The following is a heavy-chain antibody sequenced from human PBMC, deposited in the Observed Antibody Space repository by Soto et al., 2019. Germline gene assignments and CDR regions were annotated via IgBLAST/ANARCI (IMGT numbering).Heavy chain of an antibody. D-gene: IGHD5-18*01. Sequence: QAQLVESGGGVAQPGRSLRLSCAASGFAFSSYGMHWVRQAPGTGLEWVAVISYDGSLQHYADSVKGRFTIARDNSKNMVLLEMSSLSAEDTAVYYCVSDRGYGHASVPFSWGQGTLVSVSS. J-gene: IGHJ5*02. CDR1: GFAFSSYG. V-gene: IGHV3-30*03. CDR3: VSDRGYGHASVPFS. CDR2: ISYDGSLQ.